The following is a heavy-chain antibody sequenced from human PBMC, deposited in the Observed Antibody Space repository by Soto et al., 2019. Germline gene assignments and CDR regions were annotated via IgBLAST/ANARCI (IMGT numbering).Heavy chain of an antibody. J-gene: IGHJ4*02. V-gene: IGHV4-59*01. CDR1: GGSISSYY. Sequence: PSETLSLTCTVSGGSISSYYWSWIRQPPGKGLEWIGYIYYSGSTNYNPSLKSRVTISVGTSKNQFSLKLSSVTAADTAVYYCARGSGYDYLYPPNFDYWGQGTLVTVSS. CDR3: ARGSGYDYLYPPNFDY. D-gene: IGHD5-12*01. CDR2: IYYSGST.